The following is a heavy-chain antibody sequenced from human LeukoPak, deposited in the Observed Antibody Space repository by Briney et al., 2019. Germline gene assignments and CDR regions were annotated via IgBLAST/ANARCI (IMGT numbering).Heavy chain of an antibody. CDR1: GGSFSGYY. J-gene: IGHJ4*02. V-gene: IGHV3-23*01. Sequence: PSETLSLTCAVYGGSFSGYYWSWVRQAPGKGLEWVSAISGSGGSTYYADSVKGRFTISRDNSKNTLYLQMNSLRAEDTAVYYCAKASAPRSYYALDYWGQGTLVTVSS. D-gene: IGHD1-26*01. CDR2: ISGSGGST. CDR3: AKASAPRSYYALDY.